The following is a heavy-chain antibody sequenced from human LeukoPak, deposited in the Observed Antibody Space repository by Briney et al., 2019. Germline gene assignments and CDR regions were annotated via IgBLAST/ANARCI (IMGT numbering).Heavy chain of an antibody. CDR2: ISSSGSTI. Sequence: PGGSLRLSCAASGFIFSSYEMNWARQAPGKGREWVSYISSSGSTIYYADSVKGRFTISRDNAKNSLYLQMNRLRAEDTAVYYCARGPYASGSYGRRGWVHYMDVWGKGTTVTISS. CDR3: ARGPYASGSYGRRGWVHYMDV. J-gene: IGHJ6*03. V-gene: IGHV3-48*03. CDR1: GFIFSSYE. D-gene: IGHD3-10*01.